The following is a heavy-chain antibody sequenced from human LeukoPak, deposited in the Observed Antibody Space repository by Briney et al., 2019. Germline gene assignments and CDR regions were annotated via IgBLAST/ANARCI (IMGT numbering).Heavy chain of an antibody. D-gene: IGHD2-15*01. CDR2: IAGSVGTT. CDR3: AKDVVSSRLTRFDY. V-gene: IGHV3-23*01. J-gene: IGHJ4*02. Sequence: GGSLRLSCAASGFTFSNYAMSWVRRAPGKGLEWVSAIAGSVGTTYYADSVKGRFTISRDNSKNTLYLQMDRLRAEDTAVYYCAKDVVSSRLTRFDYWGQGTLVTVSS. CDR1: GFTFSNYA.